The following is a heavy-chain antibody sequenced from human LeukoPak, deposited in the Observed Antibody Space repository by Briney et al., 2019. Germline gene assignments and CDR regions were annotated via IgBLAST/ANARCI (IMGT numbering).Heavy chain of an antibody. D-gene: IGHD5-12*01. V-gene: IGHV3-74*01. CDR3: ARGSISRYDSDF. J-gene: IGHJ4*02. Sequence: GGSLRLSCAASGFTFSRHWMHWVRHAPGKGRVWVSRNNSDGRSINYADSVKGRFTISRDNAKNTLYLQMNSLRVEDTAVYYCARGSISRYDSDFWGQGTLVTVSA. CDR2: NNSDGRSI. CDR1: GFTFSRHW.